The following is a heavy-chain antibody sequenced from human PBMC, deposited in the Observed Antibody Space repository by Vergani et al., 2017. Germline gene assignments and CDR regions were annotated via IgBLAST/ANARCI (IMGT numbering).Heavy chain of an antibody. V-gene: IGHV3-48*01. J-gene: IGHJ4*02. CDR3: AREWVRGVISAHDFDY. D-gene: IGHD3-10*01. CDR2: ISSSSRTI. Sequence: EVQLVESGGGLVQPGGSLRLSCAASGFTFSSYSMNWVRQAPGKGLEWVSYISSSSRTIYYADSVKGRFTISRDKAKNSLFLQMNSLRAEDTAVYYCAREWVRGVISAHDFDYWGQGTLVTVSS. CDR1: GFTFSSYS.